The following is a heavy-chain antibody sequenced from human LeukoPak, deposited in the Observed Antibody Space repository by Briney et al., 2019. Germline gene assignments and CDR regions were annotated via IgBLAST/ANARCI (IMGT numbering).Heavy chain of an antibody. Sequence: SVKVSCKASGGTFSSYAISWVRQAPGQGLEWMGRIIPILGIANYAQNFQGRVTITADKSTSTAYMELSSLRSEDTAVYYCARGPYRGFYYGMDVWGQGTTVPVSS. CDR2: IIPILGIA. J-gene: IGHJ6*02. D-gene: IGHD4-11*01. V-gene: IGHV1-69*04. CDR1: GGTFSSYA. CDR3: ARGPYRGFYYGMDV.